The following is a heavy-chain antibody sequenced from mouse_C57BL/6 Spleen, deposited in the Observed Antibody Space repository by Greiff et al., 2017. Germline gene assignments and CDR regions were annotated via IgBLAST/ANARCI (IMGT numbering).Heavy chain of an antibody. D-gene: IGHD3-2*02. CDR3: ARRAYQGAMDY. CDR2: IHPNSGST. CDR1: GYTFTSYW. V-gene: IGHV1-64*01. J-gene: IGHJ4*01. Sequence: QVQLKESGAELVKPGASVKLSCKASGYTFTSYWMHWVKQRPGQGLEWIGMIHPNSGSTNYNEKFKSKATLTVDKSSSTAYMQLSSLTSEDSAVDYCARRAYQGAMDYWGQGTSVTVSS.